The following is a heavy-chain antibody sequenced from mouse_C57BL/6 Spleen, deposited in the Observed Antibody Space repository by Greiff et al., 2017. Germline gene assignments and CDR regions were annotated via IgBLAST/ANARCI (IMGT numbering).Heavy chain of an antibody. J-gene: IGHJ1*03. CDR3: ATNPGPYWYFDV. CDR2: IDPSDSYT. V-gene: IGHV1-50*01. CDR1: GYTFTSYW. Sequence: QVQLQQPGAELVKPGASVKLSCKASGYTFTSYWMQWVNQRPGQGLEWIGEIDPSDSYTNYNQKFKGKATLTVDTSSSTAYMQRSSLTSEDSAVYYCATNPGPYWYFDVWGTGTTVTVSS. D-gene: IGHD4-1*01.